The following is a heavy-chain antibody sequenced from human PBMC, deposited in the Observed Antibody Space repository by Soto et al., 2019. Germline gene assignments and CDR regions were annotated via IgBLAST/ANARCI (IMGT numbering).Heavy chain of an antibody. Sequence: GASVKVSCKASGYTFTSYDINWVRQATGQGLEWMGWMDPNSGNTGYAQKFQGRVTMTRNTSISTAYMELSSLRSEDTAVYYCARGMGSSWYADWFDPWAQRTLVTVSS. CDR3: ARGMGSSWYADWFDP. CDR1: GYTFTSYD. CDR2: MDPNSGNT. J-gene: IGHJ5*02. D-gene: IGHD6-13*01. V-gene: IGHV1-8*01.